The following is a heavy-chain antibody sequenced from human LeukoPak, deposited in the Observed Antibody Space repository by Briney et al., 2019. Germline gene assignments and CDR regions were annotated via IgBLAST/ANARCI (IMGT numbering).Heavy chain of an antibody. Sequence: SETLSLTCTVSGGSISSYYWSWIRQPPGKGLEWIGYIYYSGSTNYNPSLKSRVTISVDTSKNQFSLKLSSVTAADMAVYYCASGPGGFLEWFSGNNWFDPWGQGTLVTVSS. D-gene: IGHD3-3*01. CDR2: IYYSGST. V-gene: IGHV4-59*01. J-gene: IGHJ5*02. CDR3: ASGPGGFLEWFSGNNWFDP. CDR1: GGSISSYY.